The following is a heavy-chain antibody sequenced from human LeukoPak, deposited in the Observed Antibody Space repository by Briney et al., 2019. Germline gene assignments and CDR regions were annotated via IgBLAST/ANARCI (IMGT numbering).Heavy chain of an antibody. CDR3: ARGRYDLGPNWFDP. Sequence: GGSLRLSCAASGFTFDDYAMHWVRQAPGKGLERVSGISWNSGSIGYADSVKGRFTISRDNAKNSLYLQMNSLRAEDTALYYCARGRYDLGPNWFDPWGQGTLVTVSS. D-gene: IGHD5-12*01. V-gene: IGHV3-9*01. J-gene: IGHJ5*02. CDR2: ISWNSGSI. CDR1: GFTFDDYA.